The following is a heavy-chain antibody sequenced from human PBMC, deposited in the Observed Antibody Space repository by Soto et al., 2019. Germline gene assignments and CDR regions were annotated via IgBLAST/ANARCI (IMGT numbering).Heavy chain of an antibody. D-gene: IGHD3-16*01. Sequence: QVHLVQAGAEVRKPGSSVKVSCKASGGTFRNHGINWVRQAPGQGLEWVGAFIPILGTTNYAPKFQGRVTITADESTSTAYMQRSSLRSEDSAIYFCARALFRLGELSFGSFDYWGQGTLVTVSS. CDR3: ARALFRLGELSFGSFDY. CDR2: FIPILGTT. V-gene: IGHV1-69*01. J-gene: IGHJ4*02. CDR1: GGTFRNHG.